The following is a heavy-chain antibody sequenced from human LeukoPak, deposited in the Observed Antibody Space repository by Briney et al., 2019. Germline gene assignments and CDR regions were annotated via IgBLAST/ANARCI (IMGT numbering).Heavy chain of an antibody. J-gene: IGHJ4*02. Sequence: SETLPLTCTVSGGSINTYYWSWIRQPPGKGLEWIGYIYYSGITKYNPSLKSRVTISVDTSKNQFSLKLSSVTAADTALYYCVRGGYGSLTFDYWGQGTLVTVSS. CDR1: GGSINTYY. CDR2: IYYSGIT. CDR3: VRGGYGSLTFDY. V-gene: IGHV4-59*01. D-gene: IGHD5-18*01.